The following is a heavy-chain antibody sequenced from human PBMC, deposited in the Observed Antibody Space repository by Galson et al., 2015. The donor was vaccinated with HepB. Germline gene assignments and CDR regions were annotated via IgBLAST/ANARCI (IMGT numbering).Heavy chain of an antibody. D-gene: IGHD2-15*01. J-gene: IGHJ4*03. Sequence: SLRLSCATSGFTFGDSGMGWFRQTPGKGLEWVGFIRSRTYGGTTEYAASVKGRFTISRDDSKSIAKLQMTSLQSEDPAVYYCTKETDCSGTSCYDYWGQGTLVTFSS. CDR2: IRSRTYGGTT. CDR3: TKETDCSGTSCYDY. CDR1: GFTFGDSG. V-gene: IGHV3-49*03.